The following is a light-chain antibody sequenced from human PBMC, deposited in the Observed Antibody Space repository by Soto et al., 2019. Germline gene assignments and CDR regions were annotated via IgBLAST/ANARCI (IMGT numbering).Light chain of an antibody. V-gene: IGKV3-20*01. CDR3: QQCGSSPET. J-gene: IGKJ1*01. CDR2: GVS. CDR1: QSVSSSS. Sequence: EIVLTQSPGTLSLSPGERATLSCRASQSVSSSSLAWYQQKPGQAPRLLISGVSSRAADIPDRFSGSGSGTDFTLTISRLEPEDFAVYYCQQCGSSPETFGQGTKVDIK.